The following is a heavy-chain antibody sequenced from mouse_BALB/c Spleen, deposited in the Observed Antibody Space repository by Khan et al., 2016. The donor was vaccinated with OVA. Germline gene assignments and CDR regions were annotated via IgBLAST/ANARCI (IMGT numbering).Heavy chain of an antibody. V-gene: IGHV1-77*01. D-gene: IGHD1-1*01. Sequence: QVQLKESGPELVKPGASVKMSCKASGYTFTDYVISWVKQGTGQGLEWIGEIYPGSGNTSYNEKFRGKASLTADKSSSTAYMQVNSLTSEDSAVYFWACPSYYYGSNTYWFFHVWGAGTTVTVSS. CDR2: IYPGSGNT. J-gene: IGHJ1*01. CDR1: GYTFTDYV. CDR3: ACPSYYYGSNTYWFFHV.